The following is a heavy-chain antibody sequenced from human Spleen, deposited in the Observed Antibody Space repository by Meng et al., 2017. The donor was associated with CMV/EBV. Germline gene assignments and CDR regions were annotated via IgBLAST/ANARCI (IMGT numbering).Heavy chain of an antibody. J-gene: IGHJ6*02. D-gene: IGHD2-2*01. CDR2: IYYSGST. CDR3: ARDHIVVVPAASSSAKYYYYYGMDV. V-gene: IGHV4-61*08. CDR1: GGSISSGDYY. Sequence: SETLSLTCTVSGGSISSGDYYWSWIRQPPGKGLEWIGYIYYSGSTNYNPSLKSRVTISVDTSKNQFSLKLSSVTAADTAVYYCARDHIVVVPAASSSAKYYYYYGMDVWGQGTTVTVSS.